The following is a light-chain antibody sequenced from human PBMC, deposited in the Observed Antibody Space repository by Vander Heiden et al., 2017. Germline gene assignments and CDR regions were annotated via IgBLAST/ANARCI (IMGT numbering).Light chain of an antibody. V-gene: IGKV3-20*01. CDR2: GAS. CDR1: QSVSSSY. Sequence: EIVLTQSPGTLSLSPGERATLSCRASQSVSSSYLAWYQQKPGQAPRLLIYGASSRANGIPDRFSGSGYGTDFTLTISRREPEDFAVYYGQQDGSSSTFGPGTKVEIK. J-gene: IGKJ1*01. CDR3: QQDGSSST.